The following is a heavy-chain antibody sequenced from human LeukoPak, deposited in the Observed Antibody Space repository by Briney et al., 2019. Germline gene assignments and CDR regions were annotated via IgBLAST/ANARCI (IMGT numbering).Heavy chain of an antibody. CDR3: ARGLVEYSSSSPMND. CDR1: GGSISSSSYY. Sequence: PSETLSLTCTVSGGSISSSSYYWGWIRQPPGKGLEWIGSIYYSGSTYYNPSLKSRVTISVDRSKNQFSLKLSSVTAADTAVYYCARGLVEYSSSSPMNDWGQGTLVTVSS. J-gene: IGHJ4*02. D-gene: IGHD6-6*01. CDR2: IYYSGST. V-gene: IGHV4-39*07.